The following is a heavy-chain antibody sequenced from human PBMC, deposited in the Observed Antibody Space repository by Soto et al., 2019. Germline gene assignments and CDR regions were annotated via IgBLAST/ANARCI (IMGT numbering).Heavy chain of an antibody. V-gene: IGHV4-4*02. CDR3: ARDLLQLVPYYYYGMDV. J-gene: IGHJ6*02. CDR2: IYHSGST. Sequence: PSETLSLTCAVSGGSISSSNWWSWVRQPPGKGLEWIGEIYHSGSTNYNPSLTSRVTISVDKSKNQFSLKLSSVTAADTAVYYCARDLLQLVPYYYYGMDVWGQGTTVTVSS. D-gene: IGHD6-13*01. CDR1: GGSISSSNW.